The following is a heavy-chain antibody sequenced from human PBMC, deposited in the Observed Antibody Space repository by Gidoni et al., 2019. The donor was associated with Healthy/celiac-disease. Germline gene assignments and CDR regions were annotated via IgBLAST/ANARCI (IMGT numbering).Heavy chain of an antibody. CDR1: GGSISSYY. D-gene: IGHD5-12*01. CDR2: IYYSGST. J-gene: IGHJ5*02. Sequence: QAQLQESGPGLVKPSETLSLTCTVSGGSISSYYWTWIRQPPGKGLEWIGYIYYSGSTNYNPSLKSRVTITVGTSKNQFSLKLSTVTAADAAVYYCAGGGGYEDWFDPWGQGTLVTVSS. CDR3: AGGGGYEDWFDP. V-gene: IGHV4-59*01.